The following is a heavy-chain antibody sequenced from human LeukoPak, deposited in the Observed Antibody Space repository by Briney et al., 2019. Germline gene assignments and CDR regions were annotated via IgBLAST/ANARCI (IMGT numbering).Heavy chain of an antibody. Sequence: GGSLRLSCAASGFTFSSYNMNWVRQAPGKGLEWVSYISSSSSTIYYADSVKGRFTISRGNAKNSLYLQINSLRDEDTAVYYCARDPSNDILFDYWGQGTLVTVSS. CDR3: ARDPSNDILFDY. CDR2: ISSSSSTI. J-gene: IGHJ4*02. V-gene: IGHV3-48*02. CDR1: GFTFSSYN. D-gene: IGHD3-9*01.